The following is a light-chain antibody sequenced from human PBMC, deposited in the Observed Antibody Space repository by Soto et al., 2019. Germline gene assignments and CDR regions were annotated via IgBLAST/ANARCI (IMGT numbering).Light chain of an antibody. CDR1: SSDVGGYNY. Sequence: QSALTQPASVSGSPGQSITISCTGTSSDVGGYNYVSWYQQHPGKAPKLMIHDVSNRPSGVSNRFSGSKSGNTASLTISGLQAEDEADYYCTSYTSRSTVIFGGGTKVTVL. V-gene: IGLV2-14*01. J-gene: IGLJ2*01. CDR3: TSYTSRSTVI. CDR2: DVS.